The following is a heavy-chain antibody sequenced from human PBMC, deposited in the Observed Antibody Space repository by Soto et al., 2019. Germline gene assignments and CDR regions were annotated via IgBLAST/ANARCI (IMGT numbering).Heavy chain of an antibody. CDR1: GFSFSTYA. CDR2: ISGSGGST. J-gene: IGHJ4*02. CDR3: AKVKFDFWDGYEY. D-gene: IGHD3-3*01. Sequence: EVQLLESGGGLVQPGGSLRLSCAASGFSFSTYAMHWVRQAPGKGLEWVSAISGSGGSTYYAASVKGRFTISRDNSKSTLYLQMNILRAEDTAVYYCAKVKFDFWDGYEYWGQGTLVTVSS. V-gene: IGHV3-23*01.